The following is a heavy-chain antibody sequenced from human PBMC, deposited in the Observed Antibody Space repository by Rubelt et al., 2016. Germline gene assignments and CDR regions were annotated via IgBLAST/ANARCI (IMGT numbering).Heavy chain of an antibody. D-gene: IGHD3-16*01. CDR2: IYSGGTT. CDR3: ARDDDYSSLASDI. CDR1: GFNVGSSY. Sequence: GGSLRLSCAASGFNVGSSYMSWVRQAPGKGLGWVSVIYSGGTTHYSEYVQGRFPISRDTSNNTLFLQMNSLRGEDTAVYYCARDDDYSSLASDIWGQGTLVTVSS. J-gene: IGHJ3*02. V-gene: IGHV3-53*01.